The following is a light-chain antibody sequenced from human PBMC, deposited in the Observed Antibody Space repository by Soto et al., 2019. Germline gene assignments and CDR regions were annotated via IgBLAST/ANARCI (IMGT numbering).Light chain of an antibody. CDR3: QQYYSSPIT. V-gene: IGKV4-1*01. CDR1: QSDLHSSSNKNY. Sequence: DIVMTQSPDSLAVSLGERATINCKSSQSDLHSSSNKNYLAWYQQKPGQPPKLLIYWASTRESGVPDRFSGSESGTDFTLTISSLHAEDVAVYSCQQYYSSPITFGGGTKVEIK. J-gene: IGKJ4*01. CDR2: WAS.